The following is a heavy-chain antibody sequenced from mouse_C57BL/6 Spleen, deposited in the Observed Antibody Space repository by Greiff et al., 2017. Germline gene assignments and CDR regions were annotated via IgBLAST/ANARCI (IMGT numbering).Heavy chain of an antibody. J-gene: IGHJ4*01. CDR2: INPSTGGT. Sequence: VQLQQSGPELVKPGASVKISCKASGYSFTGYYMNWVKQSPEKSLEWIGEINPSTGGTTYNQKFKAKATLTVDQSSSTAYMQLKSLTSEDSAVYYCARYYYAMDYWGQGTSVTVAS. CDR1: GYSFTGYY. CDR3: ARYYYAMDY. V-gene: IGHV1-42*01.